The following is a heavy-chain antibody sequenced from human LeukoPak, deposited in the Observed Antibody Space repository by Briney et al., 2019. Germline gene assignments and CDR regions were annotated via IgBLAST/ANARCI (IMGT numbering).Heavy chain of an antibody. CDR2: IYYSGST. D-gene: IGHD1-1*01. V-gene: IGHV4-39*01. CDR3: ARHAWAGTKNPYNWFDP. J-gene: IGHJ5*02. Sequence: PSETLSLTCTVSGGSISSSSYYWGWIRQPPGKGLEWIGSIYYSGSTYYNPSLKSRVTISVDTSKNQFSLKLSSVTAADTAVYYCARHAWAGTKNPYNWFDPWGQGTLVTVSS. CDR1: GGSISSSSYY.